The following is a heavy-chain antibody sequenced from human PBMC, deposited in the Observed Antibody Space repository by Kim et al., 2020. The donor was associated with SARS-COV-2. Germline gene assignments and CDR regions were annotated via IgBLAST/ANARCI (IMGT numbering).Heavy chain of an antibody. CDR3: ARFSSLACGGDSAGDNLFAP. CDR2: INHIGST. J-gene: IGHJ5*02. CDR1: GGSFSGYY. D-gene: IGHD2-21*02. V-gene: IGHV4-34*01. Sequence: SETLSLTCAVYGGSFSGYYWSWIRQPPGKGLEWIGEINHIGSTNYNPSLKSRVTISVDTSKNQFSLKLSSVTAADTAVYYCARFSSLACGGDSAGDNLFAPWGQGTLVTVSS.